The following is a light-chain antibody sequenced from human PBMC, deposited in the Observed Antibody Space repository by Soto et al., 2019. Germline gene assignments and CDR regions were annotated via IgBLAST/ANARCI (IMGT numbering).Light chain of an antibody. Sequence: TEPPSVSVYTAQSITISCKGTSKDGESNNLVSCYQQLPCTAPKLLIYEFNKRPSGMSNRFTGSKTGNTASKTKSALQTEDEDNYYGFSNAGSSLGDFCGSGTKVT. CDR2: EFN. V-gene: IGLV2-23*02. J-gene: IGLJ1*01. CDR3: FSNAGSSLGDF. CDR1: SKDGESNNL.